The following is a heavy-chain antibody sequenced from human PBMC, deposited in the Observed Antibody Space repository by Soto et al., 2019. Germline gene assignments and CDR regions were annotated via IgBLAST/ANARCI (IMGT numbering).Heavy chain of an antibody. CDR2: VYYSGSS. V-gene: IGHV4-39*02. Sequence: ASETLSLTCAVSGGSIDNSTYYWGWIRQPPGKGLEWIGSVYYSGSSYYSPSLKSRVTMSVDSSKNHFSLILDSVTAADTAVYYCVRINAGGWYYSDYRGQGILVTVST. CDR1: GGSIDNSTYY. CDR3: VRINAGGWYYSDY. J-gene: IGHJ4*02. D-gene: IGHD6-19*01.